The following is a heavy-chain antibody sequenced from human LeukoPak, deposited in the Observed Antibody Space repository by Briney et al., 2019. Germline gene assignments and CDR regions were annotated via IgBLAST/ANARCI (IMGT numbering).Heavy chain of an antibody. CDR2: IYYSGST. CDR1: GGSISSYY. V-gene: IGHV4-59*12. J-gene: IGHJ4*02. D-gene: IGHD6-25*01. CDR3: ARSLSAN. Sequence: SETLSLTCTVSGGSISSYYWSWIRQPPGKGLEWIGYIYYSGSTNYNPSLKSRVTISVDTSKNQFSLKLSSVTAADTAVYYCARSLSANWGQGTLVTVSS.